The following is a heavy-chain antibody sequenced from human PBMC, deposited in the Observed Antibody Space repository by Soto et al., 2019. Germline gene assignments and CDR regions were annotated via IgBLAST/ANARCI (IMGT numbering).Heavy chain of an antibody. CDR1: GYTFATYA. J-gene: IGHJ6*02. CDR2: INTGNGYT. CDR3: TRWNTIFLNPDYYSYDMDV. V-gene: IGHV1-3*04. Sequence: QVQLVQSGAEVKKPGASVKVSCKASGYTFATYAIHWVRQAPGQRLEWMGWINTGNGYTEYSQNFRGRVTITRDTSASTAYMELSSLRSEDTAMYYCTRWNTIFLNPDYYSYDMDVWGQGTTVTVAS. D-gene: IGHD3-9*01.